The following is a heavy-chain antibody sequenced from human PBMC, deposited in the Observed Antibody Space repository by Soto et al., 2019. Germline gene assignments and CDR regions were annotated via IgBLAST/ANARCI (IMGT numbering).Heavy chain of an antibody. V-gene: IGHV3-23*01. CDR3: TRGVTLLRGLIVNRYFDP. Sequence: HPGGSLRLSCAASGFTVSSNYMSWVRQAPGKGLEWVSVISGKGDITYYADSVKGRFTFSRDNSKNTLYLQMNGLRPEDTAVYFCTRGVTLLRGLIVNRYFDPWGQGPLVTVSS. CDR2: ISGKGDIT. D-gene: IGHD3-10*01. J-gene: IGHJ5*02. CDR1: GFTVSSNY.